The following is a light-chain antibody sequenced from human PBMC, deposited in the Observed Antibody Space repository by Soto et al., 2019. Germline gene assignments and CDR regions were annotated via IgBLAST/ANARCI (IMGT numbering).Light chain of an antibody. Sequence: QSVLTQPPSASGSPGQSVPISCTGTSSDVGGYNHVSWYQQHPGKAPKLMIYEVTRRPSGVPNRFSGAKSGNTASLTASGLQSEEEADYYSSSYADNSNFYVFGTGTKLTVL. J-gene: IGLJ1*01. V-gene: IGLV2-8*01. CDR3: SSYADNSNFYV. CDR1: SSDVGGYNH. CDR2: EVT.